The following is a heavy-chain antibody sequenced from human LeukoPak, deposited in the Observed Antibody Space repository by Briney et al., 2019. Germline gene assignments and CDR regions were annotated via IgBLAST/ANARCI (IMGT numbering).Heavy chain of an antibody. V-gene: IGHV1-69*06. CDR3: AREGYSSSPTGSFFDY. Sequence: GASVKVSCKASGGTFSSYAISWVRQAPGQGLEWMGGIIPIFGTANYAQKFQGRVTITADKSTSTAYMELSSLRSEDTAVYYCAREGYSSSPTGSFFDYWGQGTLVTVSS. CDR2: IIPIFGTA. J-gene: IGHJ4*02. CDR1: GGTFSSYA. D-gene: IGHD6-6*01.